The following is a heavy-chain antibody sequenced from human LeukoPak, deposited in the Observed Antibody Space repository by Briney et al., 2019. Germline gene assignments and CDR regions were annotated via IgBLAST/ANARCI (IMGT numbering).Heavy chain of an antibody. J-gene: IGHJ5*02. D-gene: IGHD1-1*01. Sequence: GGSLRLSCAASGFSFGSYAMGWTRQAPGQGLEWVSAISGSGSHANYAESVKGRFTISRDNSKNTLYLQMHSLIAADTAVYYCGSGPVGTTVPWGQGTLVTVSS. V-gene: IGHV3-23*01. CDR1: GFSFGSYA. CDR2: ISGSGSHA. CDR3: GSGPVGTTVP.